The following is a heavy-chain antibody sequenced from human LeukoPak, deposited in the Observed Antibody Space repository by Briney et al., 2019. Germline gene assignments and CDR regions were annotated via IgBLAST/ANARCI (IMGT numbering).Heavy chain of an antibody. V-gene: IGHV3-23*01. D-gene: IGHD6-19*01. CDR1: GFTFSSYA. J-gene: IGHJ4*02. Sequence: PGGSLRLSCAASGFTFSSYAMSWVRQAPGKGLEWVSAISGSGGNTYYADSVKGRLTISRDNSKNTLYLQMNSLRAEDTAVYYCAKGTDSSGWFWGQGTLVTVSS. CDR2: ISGSGGNT. CDR3: AKGTDSSGWF.